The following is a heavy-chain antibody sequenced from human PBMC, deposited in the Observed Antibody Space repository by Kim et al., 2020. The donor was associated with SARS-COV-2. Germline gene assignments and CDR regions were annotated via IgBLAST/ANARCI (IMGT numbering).Heavy chain of an antibody. CDR1: GFTFDDYA. Sequence: GGSLRLSCAGSGFTFDDYAIHWVRRAPGKGLEYVSATTRSGDGSLHADSVEGRFTISRDNSKNALYLQMNSLRLEDTSVYWCVRYGRNYGAVLWSQGTLVIVSS. J-gene: IGHJ4*02. CDR2: TTRSGDGS. V-gene: IGHV3-64D*06. CDR3: VRYGRNYGAVL. D-gene: IGHD1-7*01.